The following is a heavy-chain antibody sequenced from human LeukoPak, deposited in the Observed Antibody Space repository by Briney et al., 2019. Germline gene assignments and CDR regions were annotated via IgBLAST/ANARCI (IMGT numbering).Heavy chain of an antibody. Sequence: GAAVKVSCKASGYTFTSYDINSVRQATGQGLEWMGWMYPNSGNTGYAQKFQGRVTMTRNTSISTAYMELSSLRSEDTAVYYCARGRDILTGYSSDNWFDPWGQGTLVTVSS. CDR2: MYPNSGNT. CDR3: ARGRDILTGYSSDNWFDP. J-gene: IGHJ5*02. V-gene: IGHV1-8*01. D-gene: IGHD3-9*01. CDR1: GYTFTSYD.